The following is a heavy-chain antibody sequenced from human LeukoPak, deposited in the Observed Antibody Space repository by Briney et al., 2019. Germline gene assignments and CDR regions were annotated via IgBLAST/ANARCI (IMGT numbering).Heavy chain of an antibody. CDR2: FNGRGDST. CDR3: AKRNAGLGDPPNSKYFDY. CDR1: GFTFSSYA. Sequence: GGSLRPSCAASGFTFSSYAMSWVRQAPGKGPEWVAGFNGRGDSTYYAESVRGRFTISRDNSKNTLYLQMNSLRVEDTAVYYCAKRNAGLGDPPNSKYFDYWGQGTLVTVSS. D-gene: IGHD3-16*01. J-gene: IGHJ4*02. V-gene: IGHV3-23*01.